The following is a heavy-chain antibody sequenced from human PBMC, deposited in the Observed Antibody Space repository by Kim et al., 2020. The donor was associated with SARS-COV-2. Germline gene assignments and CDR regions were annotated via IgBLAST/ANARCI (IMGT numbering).Heavy chain of an antibody. CDR3: ARGIHQWLGVDV. D-gene: IGHD5-18*01. CDR1: GFTFGGHD. CDR2: IGTAGET. V-gene: IGHV3-13*04. Sequence: GGSLRLSCAASGFTFGGHDMHWVRQGSGKGLEWVSAIGTAGETFYSGSVKGRFIISRETGRNSLFLQMDSLKVGDTAVYYCARGIHQWLGVDVWGQGTTVTVSS. J-gene: IGHJ6*02.